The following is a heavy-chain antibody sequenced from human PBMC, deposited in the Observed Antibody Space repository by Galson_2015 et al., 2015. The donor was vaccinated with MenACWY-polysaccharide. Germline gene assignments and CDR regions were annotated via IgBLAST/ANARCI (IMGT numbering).Heavy chain of an antibody. CDR2: IAVSSGFT. D-gene: IGHD6-19*01. V-gene: IGHV1-18*01. Sequence: SCKASGYTFSNYGVSWLRQAPGQGLEWMGWIAVSSGFTNYAQKLQGRVTMTTDTSTSTAYMELRSLRSDDTATYYCARDRSTGRYVYWGQGTLVTVSS. CDR1: GYTFSNYG. CDR3: ARDRSTGRYVY. J-gene: IGHJ4*02.